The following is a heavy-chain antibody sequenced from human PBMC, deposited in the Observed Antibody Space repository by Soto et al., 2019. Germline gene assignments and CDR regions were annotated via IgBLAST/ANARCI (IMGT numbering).Heavy chain of an antibody. CDR2: ISPYNGHT. D-gene: IGHD2-2*02. CDR3: ARDWQNCGSSSCYSWYFDL. CDR1: GYTFSSYG. Sequence: QIQLVQSGVEVKKPGESVKVSCEASGYTFSSYGISWVRQAPGQGLEWMGWISPYNGHTNYAQNLQGRVTMTTDTSTSTAYMELRSLRSDDTAVYYCARDWQNCGSSSCYSWYFDLWGRGTLVTVSS. V-gene: IGHV1-18*01. J-gene: IGHJ2*01.